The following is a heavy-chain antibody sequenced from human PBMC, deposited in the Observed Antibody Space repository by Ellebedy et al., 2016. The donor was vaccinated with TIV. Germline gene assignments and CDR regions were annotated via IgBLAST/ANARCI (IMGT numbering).Heavy chain of an antibody. Sequence: MPSETLSLTCTASAGALSGFYWSWVRQPPGKGLEWIGNIFYSGSTNSNPSLKSRVTISVDTSNNQFSLKLSSVTAADTAIYYRAREVDDSSGLTRRHFDYWGRGTLVTVSS. CDR3: AREVDDSSGLTRRHFDY. CDR1: AGALSGFY. D-gene: IGHD3-22*01. CDR2: IFYSGST. V-gene: IGHV4-59*01. J-gene: IGHJ4*02.